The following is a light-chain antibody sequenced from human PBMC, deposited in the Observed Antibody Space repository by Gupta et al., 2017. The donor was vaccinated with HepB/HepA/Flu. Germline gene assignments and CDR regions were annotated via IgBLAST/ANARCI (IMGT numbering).Light chain of an antibody. J-gene: IGKJ2*04. CDR2: SAS. CDR3: QQTYTAPGS. CDR1: QNIRIS. Sequence: XXLXXXXGDTVSITCRASQNIRISLNWYQQKPGKAPKLLMYSASSLQSGVSSTFSGSGSGTDFTLTINDLQPEDFATYYCQQTYTAPGSFGQGTKLEIK. V-gene: IGKV1-39*01.